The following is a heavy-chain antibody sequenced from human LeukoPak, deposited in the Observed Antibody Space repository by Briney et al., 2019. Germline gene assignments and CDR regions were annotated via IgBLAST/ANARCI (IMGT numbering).Heavy chain of an antibody. Sequence: PSETLSLTCAVYGGSFSGYYWSWIRQPPGKGLEWIGEINHSGSTNYNPSLKSRVTISVDTSKNQFSLKLSSVTAADTAVYYCARRNYGGNSLSAFDIWGQGTMVTVSS. CDR3: ARRNYGGNSLSAFDI. CDR1: GGSFSGYY. D-gene: IGHD4-23*01. J-gene: IGHJ3*02. CDR2: INHSGST. V-gene: IGHV4-34*01.